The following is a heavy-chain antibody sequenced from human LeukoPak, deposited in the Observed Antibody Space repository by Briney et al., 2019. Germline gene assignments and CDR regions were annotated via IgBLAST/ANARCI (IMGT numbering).Heavy chain of an antibody. V-gene: IGHV3-21*01. Sequence: PGGSLRLSCAASGFTFRSYTMSWVRQAPGEGMECLSSISSSSSDKYFADSVKGRFTISRDNAKKSLYLQMNSLRVEDTAVYYCARVGPSYGYVEYWGQGTLVTVSS. CDR1: GFTFRSYT. CDR3: ARVGPSYGYVEY. J-gene: IGHJ4*02. D-gene: IGHD5-18*01. CDR2: ISSSSSDK.